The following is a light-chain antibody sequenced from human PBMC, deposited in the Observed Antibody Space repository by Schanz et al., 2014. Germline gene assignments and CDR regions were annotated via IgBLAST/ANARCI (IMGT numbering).Light chain of an antibody. CDR1: QGISSW. J-gene: IGKJ3*01. CDR2: AAS. CDR3: QQANSLPFT. Sequence: DIQMTPSPSSVSASVGVRVTITCRASQGISSWIAWYQQKPGKAPKLLIYAASSLQSGVPSRFSGSGSGTEFTLTISRLQAEDFATYYCQQANSLPFTFGPGTKVDIK. V-gene: IGKV1-12*01.